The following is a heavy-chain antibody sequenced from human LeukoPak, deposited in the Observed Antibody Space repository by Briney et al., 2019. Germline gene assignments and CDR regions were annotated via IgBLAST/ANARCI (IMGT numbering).Heavy chain of an antibody. CDR1: GFTFRSHG. D-gene: IGHD3-3*01. Sequence: GGSLRLSCAASGFTFRSHGMSWVRQAPGKGLEGASGISGSGGSTNYADSVKGRFTISRDHSKNTLYLQMNSLRAEDTAVYYCARSGSGWAFDIWGQGTMVTVSS. CDR2: ISGSGGST. V-gene: IGHV3-23*01. J-gene: IGHJ3*02. CDR3: ARSGSGWAFDI.